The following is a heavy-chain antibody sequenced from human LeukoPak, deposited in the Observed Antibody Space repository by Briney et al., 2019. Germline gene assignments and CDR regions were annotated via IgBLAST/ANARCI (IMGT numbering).Heavy chain of an antibody. V-gene: IGHV3-11*01. J-gene: IGHJ5*02. CDR3: ARERDRGVEVADHFDH. CDR2: INGSGGPI. D-gene: IGHD6-19*01. CDR1: GFTFSDYY. Sequence: PGRSLRLSCVASGFTFSDYYMRWIRQARGKGLEWVSSINGSGGPIYSTDSVKGRFTISRDNAKASLYLQMNGLRAEDRAVYYFARERDRGVEVADHFDHWGQGTLVTVSS.